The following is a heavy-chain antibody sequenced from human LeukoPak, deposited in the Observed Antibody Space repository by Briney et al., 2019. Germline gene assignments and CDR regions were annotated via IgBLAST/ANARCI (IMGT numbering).Heavy chain of an antibody. CDR1: GGSISSYSYY. V-gene: IGHV4-39*01. CDR2: IYYSGST. Sequence: SETLSLTCTVSGGSISSYSYYWGWIRQPPGKGLEWIGSIYYSGSTYYNPSLKSRATISVGTSKNQYSLKLSSVTAADTAVHYCARRGRADYVWGSYRSYYFDYWGQGTLVTVSS. CDR3: ARRGRADYVWGSYRSYYFDY. J-gene: IGHJ4*02. D-gene: IGHD3-16*02.